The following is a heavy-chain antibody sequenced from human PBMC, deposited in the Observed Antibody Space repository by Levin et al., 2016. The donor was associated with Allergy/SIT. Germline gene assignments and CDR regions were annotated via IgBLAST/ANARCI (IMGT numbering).Heavy chain of an antibody. CDR2: ISSNGYYI. J-gene: IGHJ4*02. Sequence: GGSLRLSCTGSGFTFSSYTINWVRQAPGKGLEWVSSISSNGYYIYYADSLKGRFTISRDNSKNSLYLQMNSLGAEDTAVYYCARGPGYSSSWYGYYFDSWGQGALVTVSS. V-gene: IGHV3-21*01. CDR1: GFTFSSYT. CDR3: ARGPGYSSSWYGYYFDS. D-gene: IGHD6-13*01.